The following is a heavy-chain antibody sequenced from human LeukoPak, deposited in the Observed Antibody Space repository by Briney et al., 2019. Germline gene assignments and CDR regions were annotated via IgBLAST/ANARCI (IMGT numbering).Heavy chain of an antibody. V-gene: IGHV3-23*01. CDR2: VTISGDNT. Sequence: GGTLRLSCAASGFNFNNYGMSWVRQAPEKGLEWVSSVTISGDNTYYSDSVKGRFTISRDNSKDTLDLLMSSLRADDTAVYYCARGRGRNPSGYYYYMDVWGKGTTVTVSS. D-gene: IGHD2-15*01. J-gene: IGHJ6*03. CDR1: GFNFNNYG. CDR3: ARGRGRNPSGYYYYMDV.